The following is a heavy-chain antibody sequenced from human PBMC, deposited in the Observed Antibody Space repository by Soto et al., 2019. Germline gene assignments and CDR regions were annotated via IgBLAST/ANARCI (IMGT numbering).Heavy chain of an antibody. J-gene: IGHJ4*01. CDR2: INPDTGGT. D-gene: IGHD6-13*01. CDR3: ARAAGSDGSSWYRGGYDY. CDR1: GYTFSDYY. V-gene: IGHV1-2*04. Sequence: ASVKVSCKASGYTFSDYYIHWVRQAPGQGLEWMGWINPDTGGTDYKQKFQGWVTMTRDTSISTAYMELSSLKSDDTAVYYCARAAGSDGSSWYRGGYDYWG.